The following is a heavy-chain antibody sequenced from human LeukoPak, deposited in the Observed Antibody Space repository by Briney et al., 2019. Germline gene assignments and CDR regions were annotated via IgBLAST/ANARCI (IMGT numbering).Heavy chain of an antibody. CDR2: INPSGGST. CDR1: GYTLTSNY. CDR3: AREQGSTMVRGPVDY. V-gene: IGHV1-46*01. Sequence: ASVKVSCKASGYTLTSNYMHWVRQAPGQGLEWMGIINPSGGSTSYAQKFQGRISMTRDTSTNTAYMELSSLRSEDTAVYFCAREQGSTMVRGPVDYWGQGTLVTVSS. D-gene: IGHD3-10*01. J-gene: IGHJ4*02.